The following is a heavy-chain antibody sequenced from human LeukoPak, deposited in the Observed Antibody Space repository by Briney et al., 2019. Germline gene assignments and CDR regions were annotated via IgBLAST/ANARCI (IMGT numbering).Heavy chain of an antibody. J-gene: IGHJ4*02. CDR1: GFTFSSYA. CDR2: ISYDGSNK. V-gene: IGHV3-30-3*01. D-gene: IGHD6-19*01. Sequence: GGSLRLSCAAPGFTFSSYAMSWVRQAPGKGLEWVAVISYDGSNKYYADSVKGRFTISRDNSKNTLYLQMNSLRAEDTAVYYCARDAGTYSSGWSAGFDYWGQGTLVTVSS. CDR3: ARDAGTYSSGWSAGFDY.